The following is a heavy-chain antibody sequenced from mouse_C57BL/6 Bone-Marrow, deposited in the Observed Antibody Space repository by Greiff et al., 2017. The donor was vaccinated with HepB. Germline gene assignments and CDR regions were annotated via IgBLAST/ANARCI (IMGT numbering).Heavy chain of an antibody. CDR1: GFTFSDYY. D-gene: IGHD2-12*01. CDR3: ARVYDEGVFAY. V-gene: IGHV5-16*01. CDR2: INYDGSST. Sequence: EVQRVESEGGLVQPGSSMKLSCTASGFTFSDYYMAWVRQVPEKGLEWVANINYDGSSTYYLDSLKSRFIISRDNAKNILYLQMSSLKSEDTATYYCARVYDEGVFAYWGQGTLVTVSA. J-gene: IGHJ3*01.